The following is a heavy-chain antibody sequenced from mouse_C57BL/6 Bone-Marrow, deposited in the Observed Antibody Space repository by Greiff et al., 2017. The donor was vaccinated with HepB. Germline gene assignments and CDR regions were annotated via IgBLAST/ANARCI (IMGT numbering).Heavy chain of an antibody. Sequence: EVQGVESGGGLVQPKGSLKLSCAASGFTFNTYAMHWVRQAPGKGLEWVARIRSKSSNYATYYAESVKDRFTISRDDSQSMLYLQMNNLKTEDTAMYYCVRGGYYGYYYAMDYWGQGTSVTVSS. J-gene: IGHJ4*01. CDR3: VRGGYYGYYYAMDY. V-gene: IGHV10-3*01. CDR1: GFTFNTYA. CDR2: IRSKSSNYAT. D-gene: IGHD1-1*01.